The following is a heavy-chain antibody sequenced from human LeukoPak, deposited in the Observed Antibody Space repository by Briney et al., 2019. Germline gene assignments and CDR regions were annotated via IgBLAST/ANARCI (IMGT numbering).Heavy chain of an antibody. CDR3: ASRGCSGGSCYWDAFDI. Sequence: SETLSLTCTVSGGSISSSSYYWGWIRQPPGKGLEWIGSIYYSGSTYYNPSLKSRVTISVDTSKNQFSLKLSSVTAADTAVYYCASRGCSGGSCYWDAFDIWGQGTMVTVSS. J-gene: IGHJ3*02. CDR2: IYYSGST. V-gene: IGHV4-39*01. CDR1: GGSISSSSYY. D-gene: IGHD2-15*01.